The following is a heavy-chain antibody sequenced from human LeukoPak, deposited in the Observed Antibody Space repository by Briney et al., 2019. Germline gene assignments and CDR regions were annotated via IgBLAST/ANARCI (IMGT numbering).Heavy chain of an antibody. Sequence: GGSLRLSCAASGFTFSSYRMNWVRQAPGKGLEWVSSISSSSSYIYYTESVKGRFTISRDNAKNSLDLQTNSLRAEDTAVYYCARDGSQYSSSWHGDYWGQGTLVTVSS. CDR1: GFTFSSYR. CDR3: ARDGSQYSSSWHGDY. CDR2: ISSSSSYI. D-gene: IGHD6-13*01. J-gene: IGHJ4*02. V-gene: IGHV3-21*01.